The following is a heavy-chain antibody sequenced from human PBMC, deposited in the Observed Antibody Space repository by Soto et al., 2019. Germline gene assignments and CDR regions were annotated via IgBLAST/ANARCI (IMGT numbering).Heavy chain of an antibody. CDR1: GGSISRSSDF. D-gene: IGHD1-1*01. Sequence: SETLSLTCTVSGGSISRSSDFWGWVRQSPGKGLEWIGSIFYSGITYYNPSFKSRVTISIDTSENQFSLRLNSVTAADTAVYFCARRGSAVSVATGFDPWGQGTPVTVSS. V-gene: IGHV4-39*01. J-gene: IGHJ5*02. CDR2: IFYSGIT. CDR3: ARRGSAVSVATGFDP.